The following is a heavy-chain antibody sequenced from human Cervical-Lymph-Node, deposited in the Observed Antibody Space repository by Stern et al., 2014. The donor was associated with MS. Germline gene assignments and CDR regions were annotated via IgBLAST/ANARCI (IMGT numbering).Heavy chain of an antibody. CDR2: VYYSGNT. D-gene: IGHD5-18*01. J-gene: IGHJ4*02. Sequence: QVQLQESGPGLVKPSDTLSLTCSVSGDSLSSSTFYWGWIRQPPGKGPEWIGSVYYSGNTYYHPSLKSRVTISVDTSKNQFSLRLPSVTAADTAVYYCARHQLGYGYAYLRYWGQGTLVTVSS. V-gene: IGHV4-39*01. CDR3: ARHQLGYGYAYLRY. CDR1: GDSLSSSTFY.